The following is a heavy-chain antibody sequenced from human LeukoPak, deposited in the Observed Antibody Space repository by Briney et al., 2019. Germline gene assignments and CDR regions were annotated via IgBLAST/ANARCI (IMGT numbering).Heavy chain of an antibody. CDR2: MNPNSGNK. J-gene: IGHJ6*02. Sequence: ASVKVSCKASGYTFTSYDINWVRQAPGQGLEWMGWMNPNSGNKDYAQKFQGRVTMTRNTSISTAYMELSSLRSEDTAVYYCARGLVVPAAIGGYYYGMDVWGQGTTVTVSS. V-gene: IGHV1-8*01. D-gene: IGHD2-2*02. CDR1: GYTFTSYD. CDR3: ARGLVVPAAIGGYYYGMDV.